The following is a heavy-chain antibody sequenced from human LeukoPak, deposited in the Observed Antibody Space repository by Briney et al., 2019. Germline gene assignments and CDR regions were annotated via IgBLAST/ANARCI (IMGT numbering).Heavy chain of an antibody. CDR2: ISGSGHNT. D-gene: IGHD3-10*01. J-gene: IGHJ4*02. V-gene: IGHV3-23*01. Sequence: GESLRLSCAASGFTFSSYAMTWVRQAPGKGLEWVSAISGSGHNTYYADSVKGRFTISRDNSKNTVYLQMNSLRAEDTALYYCAKWREGTMVYFDYWGQGTLGTVSS. CDR1: GFTFSSYA. CDR3: AKWREGTMVYFDY.